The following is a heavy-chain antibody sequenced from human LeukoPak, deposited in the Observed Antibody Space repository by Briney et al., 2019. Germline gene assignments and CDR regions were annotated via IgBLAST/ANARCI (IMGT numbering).Heavy chain of an antibody. CDR1: GFTLSSYS. CDR2: ISTSSSYI. V-gene: IGHV3-21*01. Sequence: GGSLRLSCAASGFTLSSYSMNWVRQAPGKGLEWVSSISTSSSYIYYADSVRGRFTISRDNAKNSLYLQMNNLRAEDTAVYYCARAYEVGDYWGQGTLVTVSS. CDR3: ARAYEVGDY. D-gene: IGHD3-22*01. J-gene: IGHJ4*02.